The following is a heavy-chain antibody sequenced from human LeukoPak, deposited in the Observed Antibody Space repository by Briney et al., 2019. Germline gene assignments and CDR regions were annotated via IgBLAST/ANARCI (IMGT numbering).Heavy chain of an antibody. CDR1: GDSVSNNSAT. Sequence: SQTLSLTCATSGDSVSNNSATWNWIRQSPSRGLEWLGRTYYRSKWYNDYVLSVKSRITINPDTSKNQLSLQLNSVTPEDTAVYYCARVFYYGSGIPYAMDVWGQGTTVTVSS. CDR3: ARVFYYGSGIPYAMDV. D-gene: IGHD3-10*01. J-gene: IGHJ6*02. CDR2: TYYRSKWYN. V-gene: IGHV6-1*01.